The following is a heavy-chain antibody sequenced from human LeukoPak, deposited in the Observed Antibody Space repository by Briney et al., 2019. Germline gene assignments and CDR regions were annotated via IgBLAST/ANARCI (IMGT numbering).Heavy chain of an antibody. CDR3: ARDLRYCSGGSCSDYYYYMDV. J-gene: IGHJ6*03. CDR1: GFTFSDYY. CDR2: ISSSGSTI. Sequence: GGSLRLSCAASGFTFSDYYMSWIRQAPGKGLEWVSYISSSGSTIHYADSVKGRFTISRDNAKNSLYLQMNSLRAEDMAVYYCARDLRYCSGGSCSDYYYYMDVWGKGTTVTVSS. V-gene: IGHV3-11*04. D-gene: IGHD2-15*01.